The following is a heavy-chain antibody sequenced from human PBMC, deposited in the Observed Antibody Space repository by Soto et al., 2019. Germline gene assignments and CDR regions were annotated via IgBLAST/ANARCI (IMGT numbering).Heavy chain of an antibody. V-gene: IGHV4-39*01. CDR2: IYYSGST. CDR3: ARRRPNYFDY. J-gene: IGHJ4*02. Sequence: SETLSLTCTVSDGSISSSSYYWGWIRQPPGKGLEWIGSIYYSGSTYYNPSLKSRVTISVDTSKNQFSLKLSSVTAADTAVYYCARRRPNYFDYWGQGTLVTVSS. CDR1: DGSISSSSYY.